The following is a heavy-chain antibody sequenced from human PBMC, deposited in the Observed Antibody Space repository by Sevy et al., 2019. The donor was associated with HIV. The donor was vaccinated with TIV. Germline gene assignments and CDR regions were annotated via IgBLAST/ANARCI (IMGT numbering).Heavy chain of an antibody. CDR3: TSNRSYHTLDH. J-gene: IGHJ4*02. CDR1: GFTFSIFD. CDR2: IRGSSGSY. Sequence: GGSLRLSCAASGFTFSIFDLDWVRQAPGKGLEWVSYIRGSSGSYMPYYADSVKGRFTISRDNAKNSLYLQMNSLRDEHTAVYHCTSNRSYHTLDHWGQGTLVTVSP. D-gene: IGHD1-26*01. V-gene: IGHV3-48*02.